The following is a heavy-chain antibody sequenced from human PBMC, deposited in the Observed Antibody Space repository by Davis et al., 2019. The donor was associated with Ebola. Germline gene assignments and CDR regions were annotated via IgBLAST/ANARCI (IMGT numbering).Heavy chain of an antibody. Sequence: PGESLKISCAASGFTFSSYAMSWVRQAPGKGLEWVSSISSRSSYIYYADSVKGRFTISRDNAKNSLYLQMNSLRAEDTAVYYCAREWFDPWGQGTLVTVSS. CDR1: GFTFSSYA. J-gene: IGHJ5*02. CDR3: AREWFDP. CDR2: ISSRSSYI. V-gene: IGHV3-21*01.